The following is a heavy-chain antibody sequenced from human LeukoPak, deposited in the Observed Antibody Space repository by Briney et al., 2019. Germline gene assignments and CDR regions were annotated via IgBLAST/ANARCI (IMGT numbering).Heavy chain of an antibody. CDR1: GGSISTTAYY. V-gene: IGHV4-61*05. D-gene: IGHD1-1*01. Sequence: PSETLSLTCTVSGGSISTTAYYWGWIRQPPGKGLEWIGYIYYSGSTNYNPSLKSRVTISIDTSKNQFSLKLSSVTAADTAVYYCARGRYWNRYDNWFDPWGQGTLVTVSS. J-gene: IGHJ5*02. CDR3: ARGRYWNRYDNWFDP. CDR2: IYYSGST.